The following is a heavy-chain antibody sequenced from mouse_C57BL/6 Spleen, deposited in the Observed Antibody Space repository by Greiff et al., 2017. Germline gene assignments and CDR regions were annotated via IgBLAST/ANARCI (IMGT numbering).Heavy chain of an antibody. D-gene: IGHD2-12*01. Sequence: QVQLQQPGAELVKPGASVKLSCKASGYTFTSYWMHWVKQRPGQGLEWIGMIHPNSGSTNYNEKFKSKATLTVDKSSSTAYMQLSSLTSEDSAVYYCARTGVVTWFAYWGQGTLVTVSA. CDR1: GYTFTSYW. J-gene: IGHJ3*01. V-gene: IGHV1-64*01. CDR3: ARTGVVTWFAY. CDR2: IHPNSGST.